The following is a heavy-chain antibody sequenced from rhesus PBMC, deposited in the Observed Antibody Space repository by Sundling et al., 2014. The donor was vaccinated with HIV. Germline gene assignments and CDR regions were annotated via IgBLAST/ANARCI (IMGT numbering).Heavy chain of an antibody. D-gene: IGHD2-39*02. V-gene: IGHV1-111*02. CDR2: IDPEDVEP. CDR1: EYTLSDHY. J-gene: IGHJ2*01. CDR3: ARKLTYCGGGVCYNWYFDL. Sequence: EVQLMQSGPEVREPGATVKISCQASEYTLSDHYLNWVRQAPGKGLEWMGGIDPEDVEPDYAQNFRGRVTITADTSTDTAYMELSGLKSEDTAVYYCARKLTYCGGGVCYNWYFDLWGPGTPITISS.